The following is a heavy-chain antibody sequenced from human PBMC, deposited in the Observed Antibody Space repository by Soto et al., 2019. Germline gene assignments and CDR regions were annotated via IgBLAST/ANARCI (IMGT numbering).Heavy chain of an antibody. V-gene: IGHV1-69*01. D-gene: IGHD3-10*01. J-gene: IGHJ6*02. Sequence: QVQLVQSGAEVQKPGSSVKVSCKASGGTFSSYAISWVRQAPGQGLEWMGGIIPIFGTANYAQKFQGRVTITADESTSTAYMELSSLRSEDTAVYYCASLLWFGELLSYYYGMDVWGQGTTVTVSS. CDR3: ASLLWFGELLSYYYGMDV. CDR2: IIPIFGTA. CDR1: GGTFSSYA.